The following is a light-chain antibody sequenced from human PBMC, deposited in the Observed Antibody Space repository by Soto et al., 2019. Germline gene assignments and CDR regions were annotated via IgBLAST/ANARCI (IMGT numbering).Light chain of an antibody. Sequence: EIVLTQSPGTLSLSPGERATLSCRASQSVSSSSLAWYQQKPGQAPRLLIYGASSRATGIPDRFSGSGSGTAFTLTILRLEPEDFALYYFQQYGSSPFTFGPGTRVDSK. CDR2: GAS. J-gene: IGKJ3*01. V-gene: IGKV3-20*01. CDR3: QQYGSSPFT. CDR1: QSVSSSS.